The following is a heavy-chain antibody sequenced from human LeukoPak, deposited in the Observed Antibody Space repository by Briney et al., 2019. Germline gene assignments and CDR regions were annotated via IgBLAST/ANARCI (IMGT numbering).Heavy chain of an antibody. CDR3: ARPRRVRGVMSYYYYMDV. J-gene: IGHJ6*03. D-gene: IGHD3-10*01. Sequence: SETLSLTCTVSGGSISSSSYYWGWIRQPPGKGLEWIGSIYYSGSTYYNPSLKSRVTISVDTSKNQFSLKLSSVTAADTAVYYCARPRRVRGVMSYYYYMDVWGKGTTVTISS. CDR2: IYYSGST. V-gene: IGHV4-39*01. CDR1: GGSISSSSYY.